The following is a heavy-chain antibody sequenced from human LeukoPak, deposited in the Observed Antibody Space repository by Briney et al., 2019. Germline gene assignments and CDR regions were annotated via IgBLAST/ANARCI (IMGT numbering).Heavy chain of an antibody. CDR2: IWYDGSNK. J-gene: IGHJ6*02. D-gene: IGHD4-17*01. CDR3: ARVKGYGDPYYYYGMDV. Sequence: GSLRLSCAASGFTFSSYGMHWVRQAPGKGLEWVAVIWYDGSNKYYADSVKGRFTISRDNSKNTLYLQMNSLRAEDTAVYYCARVKGYGDPYYYYGMDVWGQGTTVTVSS. CDR1: GFTFSSYG. V-gene: IGHV3-33*01.